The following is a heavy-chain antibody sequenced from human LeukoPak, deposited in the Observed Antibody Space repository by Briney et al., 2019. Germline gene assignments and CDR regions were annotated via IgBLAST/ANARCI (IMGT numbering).Heavy chain of an antibody. CDR3: ARQLYGSDY. CDR2: VNHSGYT. J-gene: IGHJ4*02. V-gene: IGHV4-34*01. CDR1: GDSFSVDY. D-gene: IGHD4-17*01. Sequence: PLETLSLTCDVSGDSFSVDYWSWIRQSPEKGLEWIGEVNHSGYTNLNPSLKSRVTISVDTSKNQFSLKLSSVTAADTAVYYCARQLYGSDYWGQGTLVTVSS.